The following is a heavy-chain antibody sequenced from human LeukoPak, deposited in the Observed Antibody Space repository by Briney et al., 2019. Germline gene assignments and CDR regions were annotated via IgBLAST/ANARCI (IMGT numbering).Heavy chain of an antibody. J-gene: IGHJ4*02. V-gene: IGHV3-48*03. CDR2: ISSSGSTI. D-gene: IGHD3-10*02. CDR1: GFTFSSYE. CDR3: AKPLLVRGVIMGFDY. Sequence: GGSLRLSCAASGFTFSSYEMNWVRQAPGKGLEWVSYISSSGSTIYYADSVKGRFTISRDNAKNSLYLQMNSLRAEDTAVYYCAKPLLVRGVIMGFDYWGQGTLVTVSS.